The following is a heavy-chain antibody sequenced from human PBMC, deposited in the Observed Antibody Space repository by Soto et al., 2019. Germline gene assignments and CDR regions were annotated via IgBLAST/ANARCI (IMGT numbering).Heavy chain of an antibody. V-gene: IGHV1-18*01. D-gene: IGHD3-16*01. CDR3: ARMGDVPYYYYGMDV. CDR1: GYTFTSYG. J-gene: IGHJ6*02. CDR2: INGYNGNT. Sequence: QVQLVQSGAEVKKPGASVKVSCKASGYTFTSYGISWVRQAPGQGLEWMGWINGYNGNTNHAQKLQGRVTMSTDTSTSTAYMEVRSLRSDDSAVYYCARMGDVPYYYYGMDVWGQGTTVTVSS.